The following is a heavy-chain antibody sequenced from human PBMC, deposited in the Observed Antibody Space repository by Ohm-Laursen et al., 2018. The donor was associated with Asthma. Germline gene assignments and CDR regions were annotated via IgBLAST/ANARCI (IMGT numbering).Heavy chain of an antibody. CDR3: ARGGGSDGFIS. V-gene: IGHV1-18*01. J-gene: IGHJ5*02. CDR1: GYKFTTYG. D-gene: IGHD5-24*01. CDR2: ISANNGYT. Sequence: ASVKVSCKTSGYKFTTYGIHWVRQAPGQGLEWMGWISANNGYTDFAQRLRGRVFLTTDISSSTAYMELRSLTSDDTAIYYCARGGGSDGFISWGQGTLVTVS.